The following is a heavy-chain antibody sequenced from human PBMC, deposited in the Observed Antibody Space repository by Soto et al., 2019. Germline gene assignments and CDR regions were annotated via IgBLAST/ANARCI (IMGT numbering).Heavy chain of an antibody. CDR1: GGSISNYY. CDR3: ARQPTGYYFFSAILVYY. J-gene: IGHJ4*02. D-gene: IGHD3-9*01. CDR2: IYNSGTT. V-gene: IGHV4-59*08. Sequence: SETLSLTCTVSGGSISNYYCSWIRQTPGKGLEYIGFIYNSGTTNYHPSLKSRVTISIDTSKSQFYLKLTSVTAADTAVYYCARQPTGYYFFSAILVYYWGQGTLVTVSS.